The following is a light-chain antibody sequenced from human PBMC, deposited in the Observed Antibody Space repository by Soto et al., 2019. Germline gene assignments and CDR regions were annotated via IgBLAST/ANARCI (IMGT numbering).Light chain of an antibody. Sequence: DIVMTQTPLSLRVTLRQPASISCRSSRSLVHSDGNTYLSWLQQRPGQPPRLLIHTISNRFSGVPDRFSGSGAGTDFTLKISRVEAEDVGVYYCMQGTLWWTFGQGTKVEIK. CDR3: MQGTLWWT. J-gene: IGKJ1*01. V-gene: IGKV2-24*01. CDR1: RSLVHSDGNTY. CDR2: TIS.